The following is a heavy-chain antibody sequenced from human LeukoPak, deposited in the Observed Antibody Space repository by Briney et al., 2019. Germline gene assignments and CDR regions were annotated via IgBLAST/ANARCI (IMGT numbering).Heavy chain of an antibody. CDR1: GGSISSSSYY. V-gene: IGHV4-39*01. CDR2: IYYSGST. D-gene: IGHD3-16*02. J-gene: IGHJ4*02. CDR3: ARTAYDYVWGSYRAVFDY. Sequence: SETLSLTCTVSGGSISSSSYYWGWIRQPPGEGLEWIGSIYYSGSTYYNPSLKSRVTISVDTSKNQFSLKLSSVTAADTAVYYCARTAYDYVWGSYRAVFDYWGQGTLVTVSS.